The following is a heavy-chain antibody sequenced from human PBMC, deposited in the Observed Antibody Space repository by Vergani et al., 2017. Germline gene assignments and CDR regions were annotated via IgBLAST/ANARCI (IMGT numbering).Heavy chain of an antibody. CDR1: GGTFSSYA. J-gene: IGHJ4*02. CDR3: ATSGYCSSTSCYNYFDY. Sequence: QVQLVQSGAEVKKPGSSVKVSCKASGGTFSSYAISWVRQAPGQGLEWMGGIILIFGTANYAQKFQGRVTITADKSTSTAYMELSSLRSEDTAVYYCATSGYCSSTSCYNYFDYWGQGTLVTVSS. CDR2: IILIFGTA. D-gene: IGHD2-2*02. V-gene: IGHV1-69*06.